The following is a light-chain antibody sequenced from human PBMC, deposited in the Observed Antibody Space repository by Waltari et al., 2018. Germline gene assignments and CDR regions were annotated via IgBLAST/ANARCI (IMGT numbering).Light chain of an antibody. Sequence: EIVLTQSPGTLFLSPGESATLSCRASQSVSNNQLAWYQQSPGQAPRLVIYGAFARATAIPDRFSGTGSGTDFTLTISRLEPEEFAMYYCQQYGSSPLTFGQGTRLEIK. CDR1: QSVSNNQ. J-gene: IGKJ5*01. CDR3: QQYGSSPLT. CDR2: GAF. V-gene: IGKV3-20*01.